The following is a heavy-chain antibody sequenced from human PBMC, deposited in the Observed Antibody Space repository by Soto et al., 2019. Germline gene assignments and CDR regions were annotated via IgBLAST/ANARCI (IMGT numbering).Heavy chain of an antibody. CDR3: VRDSGAKLSSS. CDR1: GGTFSSYR. CDR2: IVPIYRTA. V-gene: IGHV1-69*13. J-gene: IGHJ4*02. Sequence: SVKVSCKASGGTFSSYRINWVQQAPGQGLEWVGGIVPIYRTADYAQKFQGRVTITADESARTSYMELRSLKSQDTAVYYCVRDSGAKLSSSWGQGTLVTVSS. D-gene: IGHD6-13*01.